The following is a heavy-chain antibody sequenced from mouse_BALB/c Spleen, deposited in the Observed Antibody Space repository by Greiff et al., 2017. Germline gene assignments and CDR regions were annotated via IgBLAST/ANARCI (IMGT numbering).Heavy chain of an antibody. Sequence: VQLQQSGAELVKPGASVKLSCTASGFNIKDTYMHWVKQRPEQGLEWIGRIDPANGNTKYDPKFQGKATITADTSSNTAYLQLSSLTSEDTAVYYCARGYDGYYGAWFAYWGQGTLVTVSA. CDR2: IDPANGNT. CDR3: ARGYDGYYGAWFAY. V-gene: IGHV14-3*02. D-gene: IGHD2-3*01. J-gene: IGHJ3*01. CDR1: GFNIKDTY.